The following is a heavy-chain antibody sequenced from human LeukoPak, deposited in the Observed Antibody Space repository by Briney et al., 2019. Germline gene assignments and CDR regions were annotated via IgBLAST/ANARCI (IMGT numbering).Heavy chain of an antibody. CDR3: ARDKGYSGYDRDGDY. V-gene: IGHV1-18*01. J-gene: IGHJ4*02. CDR1: GYTFTSYG. CDR2: ISAYNGNT. Sequence: ASVKVSCKASGYTFTSYGVSWVRQAPGQGLEWMGWISAYNGNTNYAQKLQGRVTMTTDTSTSTAYMELRSLRSDDTAVYYCARDKGYSGYDRDGDYWGQGTLVTVSS. D-gene: IGHD5-12*01.